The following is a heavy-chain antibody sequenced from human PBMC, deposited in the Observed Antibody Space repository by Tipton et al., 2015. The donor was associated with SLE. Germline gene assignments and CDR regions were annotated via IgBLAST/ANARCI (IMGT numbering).Heavy chain of an antibody. CDR2: IFYSGST. CDR1: GGSISSGSYC. CDR3: ARAYSEGWSYFDF. V-gene: IGHV4-39*07. D-gene: IGHD1-26*01. J-gene: IGHJ4*02. Sequence: TLSLTCTVSGGSISSGSYCWGWIRQPPGKGLEWIGSIFYSGSTYYNPSLKSRVTISVDTSKNQFSLKLSSVTAADTAVYYCARAYSEGWSYFDFWGPGTLVIVSS.